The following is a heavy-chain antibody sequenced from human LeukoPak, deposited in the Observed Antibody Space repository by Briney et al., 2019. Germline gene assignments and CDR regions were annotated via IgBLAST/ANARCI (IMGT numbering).Heavy chain of an antibody. CDR1: GFTFSLYS. CDR2: ISTSSIYI. Sequence: PGGSLRLSCAASGFTFSLYSMNWVRQAPGKGLEWVSSISTSSIYIYYADSLKGRFTISRDNSKNTLYLQMNSLRAEDTAVYYCAKALDGYLSSAFDIWGQGTMVTVSS. CDR3: AKALDGYLSSAFDI. J-gene: IGHJ3*02. D-gene: IGHD5-24*01. V-gene: IGHV3-21*01.